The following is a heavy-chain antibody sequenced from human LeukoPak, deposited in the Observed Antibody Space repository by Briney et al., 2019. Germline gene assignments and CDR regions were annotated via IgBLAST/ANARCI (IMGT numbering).Heavy chain of an antibody. Sequence: ASVKVSCKASGCTFTSYYMHWVRQAPGQGLEWMGIINPSGGSTSYAQKFQGRVTMTRGTSTSTVYMELSSLRSEDTAVYYCARDRRGGIVLNWFDPWGQGTLVTVSS. V-gene: IGHV1-46*01. CDR2: INPSGGST. CDR1: GCTFTSYY. D-gene: IGHD2/OR15-2a*01. J-gene: IGHJ5*02. CDR3: ARDRRGGIVLNWFDP.